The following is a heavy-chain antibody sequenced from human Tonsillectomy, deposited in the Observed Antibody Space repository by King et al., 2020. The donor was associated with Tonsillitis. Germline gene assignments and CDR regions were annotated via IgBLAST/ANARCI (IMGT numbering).Heavy chain of an antibody. V-gene: IGHV3-30*02. CDR3: AKDFETTGTTGWFDP. D-gene: IGHD1-1*01. CDR2: IRYDGSNK. J-gene: IGHJ5*02. CDR1: GFTFSSYG. Sequence: QLVQSGGGVVQPGGSLRLSCAASGFTFSSYGMHWVRQAPGKGLEWVAFIRYDGSNKYYADSVKGRFTISRDNSKNTLYLQMNSLRAEDTAVYYCAKDFETTGTTGWFDPWGKGTLVTVSS.